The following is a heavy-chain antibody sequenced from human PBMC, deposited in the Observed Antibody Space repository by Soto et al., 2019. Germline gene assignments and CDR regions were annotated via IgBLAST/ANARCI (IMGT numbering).Heavy chain of an antibody. D-gene: IGHD3-22*01. V-gene: IGHV3-74*01. J-gene: IGHJ6*02. CDR1: GLTFSRYW. CDR3: ARAIGYYGMDV. CDR2: SNSDGSST. Sequence: VGSLRLSCAASGLTFSRYWMHWVRQAPGMGLVWVSRSNSDGSSTSYADSVKGRFTISRDNAKNTLYLQMNSLRAEDTAVYYCARAIGYYGMDVWGQGTTVTVSS.